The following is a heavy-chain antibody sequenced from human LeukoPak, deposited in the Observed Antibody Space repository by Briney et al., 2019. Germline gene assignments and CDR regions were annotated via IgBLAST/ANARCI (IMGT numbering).Heavy chain of an antibody. V-gene: IGHV4-34*01. CDR3: ASSRMRNYYYYYMDV. J-gene: IGHJ6*03. CDR2: INHSGST. CDR1: GGSFSGYY. Sequence: SETLSLTCAVYGGSFSGYYWSWIRQPPGKGLEWIGEINHSGSTNYNPSLKSRVTISVDTSKNQFSLKLSSVTAADTAVYYCASSRMRNYYYYYMDVWGKGTTVTVSS. D-gene: IGHD2-15*01.